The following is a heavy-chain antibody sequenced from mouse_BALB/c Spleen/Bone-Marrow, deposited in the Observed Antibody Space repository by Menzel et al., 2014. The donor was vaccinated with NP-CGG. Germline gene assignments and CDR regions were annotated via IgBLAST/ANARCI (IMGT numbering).Heavy chain of an antibody. V-gene: IGHV2-9*02. D-gene: IGHD1-1*01. J-gene: IGHJ3*01. CDR3: ARGGSSRAWFAY. CDR1: EFSLTSYG. Sequence: QVQLQQSGPGLVAPSQSLSITCTVSEFSLTSYGVHWVRQPPGKGLEWLGVIWAGGSTNYNSALMSRLRISKDNSKSQVFLKMNSLQTDDTAMYYCARGGSSRAWFAYWGQGTLVTVSA. CDR2: IWAGGST.